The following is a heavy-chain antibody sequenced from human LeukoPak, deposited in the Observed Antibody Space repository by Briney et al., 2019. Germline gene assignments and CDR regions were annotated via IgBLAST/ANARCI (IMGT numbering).Heavy chain of an antibody. V-gene: IGHV3-23*01. CDR1: GFTFRSFA. Sequence: PGGSLRLSRAASGFTFRSFAMSWVRQAPGKGLEWVSAISGSGGSTYHADSVKGRFTISRDNSKSTLFLQMNSLRGEDTALYYCAKDHGSAAAGTGVLDYWGQGTLVTVSS. CDR3: AKDHGSAAAGTGVLDY. CDR2: ISGSGGST. D-gene: IGHD6-13*01. J-gene: IGHJ4*02.